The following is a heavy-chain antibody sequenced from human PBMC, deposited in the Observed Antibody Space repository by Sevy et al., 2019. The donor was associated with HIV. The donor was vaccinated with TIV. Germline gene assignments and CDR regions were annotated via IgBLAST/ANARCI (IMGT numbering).Heavy chain of an antibody. CDR3: LKALITMVRGVIIFGFDY. CDR1: GYSFTSYW. V-gene: IGHV5-51*01. Sequence: GESLKISCKGSGYSFTSYWIGWVRQMPGKGLEWTGIIYPGDSDTRYSPSFQGQVTISADKSISTAYLQWSSLKASDTAMYYCLKALITMVRGVIIFGFDYWGQGTLVTVSS. J-gene: IGHJ4*02. CDR2: IYPGDSDT. D-gene: IGHD3-10*01.